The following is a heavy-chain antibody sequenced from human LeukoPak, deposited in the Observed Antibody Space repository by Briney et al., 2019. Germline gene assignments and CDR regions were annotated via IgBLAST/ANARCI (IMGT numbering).Heavy chain of an antibody. CDR2: INPNSGGT. Sequence: ASVKVSCKASGYTFTGYYMHWVRQAPGQGLEWMGWINPNSGGTNYAQKFQGRVTMTRDTSISTAYMELSRLRSDDTAVYYCARVGCSGGSCYSDFWFDLWGQGTLVTVSS. CDR3: ARVGCSGGSCYSDFWFDL. D-gene: IGHD2-15*01. V-gene: IGHV1-2*02. CDR1: GYTFTGYY. J-gene: IGHJ5*02.